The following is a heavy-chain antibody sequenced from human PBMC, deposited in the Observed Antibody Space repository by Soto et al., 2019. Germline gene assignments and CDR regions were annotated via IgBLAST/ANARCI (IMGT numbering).Heavy chain of an antibody. Sequence: SETLSLTCSVSGSSISPYYWSWIRQPPGKGLEWIGNIYYRGSTNYNPSLKSRVIISVDSSKNQFSLRLNSVTAADTAVYYCSRVGGYYGDYPNFDYWGQGALVTVSS. CDR3: SRVGGYYGDYPNFDY. J-gene: IGHJ4*02. V-gene: IGHV4-59*01. CDR1: GSSISPYY. D-gene: IGHD4-17*01. CDR2: IYYRGST.